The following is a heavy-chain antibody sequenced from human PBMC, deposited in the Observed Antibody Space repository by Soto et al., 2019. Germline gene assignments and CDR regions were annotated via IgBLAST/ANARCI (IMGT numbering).Heavy chain of an antibody. V-gene: IGHV3-11*01. J-gene: IGHJ3*02. CDR2: ISSSGSSI. D-gene: IGHD6-19*01. CDR3: ARGRPYSSVWSYDAFDI. CDR1: GFTFSDYY. Sequence: GGSLRLSCAASGFTFSDYYMSWIRQAPGRGLEWVSYISSSGSSIYDADSVKGRFTISRDNAKNSLYLQMNSLRAEDTAVYYCARGRPYSSVWSYDAFDIWGQGTMVTVSS.